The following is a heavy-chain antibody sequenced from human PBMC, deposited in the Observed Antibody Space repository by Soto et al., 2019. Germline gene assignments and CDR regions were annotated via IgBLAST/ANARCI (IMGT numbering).Heavy chain of an antibody. CDR2: ISWNSGSI. CDR3: AKDVRSSSYWYFDL. V-gene: IGHV3-9*01. J-gene: IGHJ2*01. D-gene: IGHD6-6*01. Sequence: GGSLRLTCASSVFTCDGYATPWVRPAPGKGLEWVSGISWNSGSIVYADSVKGRFTISRDNSKNSLYLQMNSLRAEATALYYCAKDVRSSSYWYFDLWGRGTLVTVSS. CDR1: VFTCDGYA.